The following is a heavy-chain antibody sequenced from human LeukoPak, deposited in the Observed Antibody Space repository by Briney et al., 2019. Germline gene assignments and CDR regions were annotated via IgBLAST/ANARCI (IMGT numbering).Heavy chain of an antibody. CDR3: AKDRGYMATTPDY. CDR1: GFAFISYG. J-gene: IGHJ4*02. V-gene: IGHV3-23*01. D-gene: IGHD5-24*01. Sequence: GGSLRLSCVASGFAFISYGMSWVRQAPGKGLEWASTASGTGDSTYYADSVKGRFTISRDNSRNTLYLQMNNLRAEDTAVYYCAKDRGYMATTPDYWGQGILVTVSS. CDR2: ASGTGDST.